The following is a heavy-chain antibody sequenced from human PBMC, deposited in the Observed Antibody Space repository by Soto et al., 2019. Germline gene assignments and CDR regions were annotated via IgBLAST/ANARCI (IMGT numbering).Heavy chain of an antibody. CDR2: ISSSSSYI. CDR1: GYTFSSYS. J-gene: IGHJ4*02. Sequence: EVQLVESGGGLVKPGGSLRLSCAASGYTFSSYSMNWVRQAPGKGLEWVSSISSSSSYIYYADSVKGRFTISRDNAKNSLYLQMNSLRAEDTAVYYCARDGIAVAGDWGQGTLVTVSS. CDR3: ARDGIAVAGD. V-gene: IGHV3-21*01. D-gene: IGHD6-19*01.